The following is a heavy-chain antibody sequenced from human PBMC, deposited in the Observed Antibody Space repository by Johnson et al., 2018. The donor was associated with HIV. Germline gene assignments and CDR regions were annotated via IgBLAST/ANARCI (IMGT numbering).Heavy chain of an antibody. J-gene: IGHJ3*01. Sequence: QVQLVESGGGVVRPGGSLRLSCAASGFSFNSYPMHWVRQAPGKGLEWVAHISYDGTNQHYADSVQGRFTISRDNSKNTLYLEMNSLRPDDTAIFYCARGGGRGIFVHRDAFDVWGQGTLVTVSS. CDR3: ARGGGRGIFVHRDAFDV. CDR1: GFSFNSYP. V-gene: IGHV3-30-3*01. CDR2: ISYDGTNQ. D-gene: IGHD3-3*02.